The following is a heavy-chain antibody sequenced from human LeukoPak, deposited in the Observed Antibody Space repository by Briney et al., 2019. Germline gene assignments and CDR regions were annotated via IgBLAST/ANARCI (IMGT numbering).Heavy chain of an antibody. Sequence: SVKVSCKASGGTFSSYAISWVRQAPGQGLEWMGRIIPILGIANYAQKFQGRVTITADKSASTAYMELSSLRSEDTAVYYCARARYFDWYFDYWGQGTLVTVSS. CDR2: IIPILGIA. V-gene: IGHV1-69*04. CDR3: ARARYFDWYFDY. J-gene: IGHJ4*02. CDR1: GGTFSSYA. D-gene: IGHD3-9*01.